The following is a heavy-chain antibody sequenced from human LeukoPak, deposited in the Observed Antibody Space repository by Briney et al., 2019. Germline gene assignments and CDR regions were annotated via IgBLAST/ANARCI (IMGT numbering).Heavy chain of an antibody. Sequence: PGGSLRLSCAASGFTFSSYAMSWVRQAPGKGLEWVSATSGSGGSTYYADSVKGRFTISRDNSKNTLYLQMNSLRAEDTAVYYCAKRIAAAGGNDAFDIWGQGTMVTVSS. J-gene: IGHJ3*02. V-gene: IGHV3-23*01. CDR2: TSGSGGST. CDR3: AKRIAAAGGNDAFDI. D-gene: IGHD6-13*01. CDR1: GFTFSSYA.